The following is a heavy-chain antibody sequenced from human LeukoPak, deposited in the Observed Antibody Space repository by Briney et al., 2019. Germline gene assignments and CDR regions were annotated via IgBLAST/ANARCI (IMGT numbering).Heavy chain of an antibody. CDR1: GFTFSSYG. CDR2: IWYDGSNK. V-gene: IGHV3-33*01. J-gene: IGHJ4*02. D-gene: IGHD5-24*01. Sequence: GGSLRLSCAASGFTFSSYGMHWVRQAPGKGLEWVAVIWYDGSNKYYADSVKGRFTISRDNSKNTLYLQMNSLRAEDTAVYYCARDRGWLRENTPGYLDYWGQGTLVTVSS. CDR3: ARDRGWLRENTPGYLDY.